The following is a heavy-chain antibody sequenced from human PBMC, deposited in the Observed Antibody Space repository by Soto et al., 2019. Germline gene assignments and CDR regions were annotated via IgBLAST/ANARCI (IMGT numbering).Heavy chain of an antibody. D-gene: IGHD3-9*01. J-gene: IGHJ4*02. V-gene: IGHV1-18*01. CDR1: GYTFTSYG. CDR3: ASAGKGLRYFDWGRYYFDY. CDR2: ISAYNGNT. Sequence: QVQLVQSGAEVKKPGASVKVSCKASGYTFTSYGISWVRQAPGQGLEWMGWISAYNGNTNYAQKLQGRVTMTTDTSTSKAYMELRSLRSDDTAVYYCASAGKGLRYFDWGRYYFDYWGQGTLVTVSS.